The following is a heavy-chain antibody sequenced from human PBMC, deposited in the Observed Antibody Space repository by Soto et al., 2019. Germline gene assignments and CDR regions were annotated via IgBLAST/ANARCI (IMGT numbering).Heavy chain of an antibody. J-gene: IGHJ4*02. CDR3: ARDRFGSWTFDY. V-gene: IGHV1-46*02. CDR1: EYNFDNNH. D-gene: IGHD6-13*01. Sequence: GASVKVSCKASEYNFDNNHRHWVRQTPGQGLEWMAIINPSGDTTRHAQKFQGRVTVTRDTPTSTVYMELSGLTSEDTAVYYCARDRFGSWTFDYWGQGTLVTVSS. CDR2: INPSGDTT.